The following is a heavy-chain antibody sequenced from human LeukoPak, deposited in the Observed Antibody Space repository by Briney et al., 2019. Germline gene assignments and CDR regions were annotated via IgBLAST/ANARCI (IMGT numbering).Heavy chain of an antibody. CDR1: GYTFTDYY. D-gene: IGHD3-22*01. CDR3: ATEVFDYYDSSREDY. CDR2: VDSEDGET. V-gene: IGHV1-69-2*01. J-gene: IGHJ4*02. Sequence: ASVKVSCKVSGYTFTDYYMHWVQQAPGKGLEWMGLVDSEDGETIYAEKFQGRVTITADTSTDTAYMELSSLRSEDTAVYYCATEVFDYYDSSREDYWGQGTLVTVSS.